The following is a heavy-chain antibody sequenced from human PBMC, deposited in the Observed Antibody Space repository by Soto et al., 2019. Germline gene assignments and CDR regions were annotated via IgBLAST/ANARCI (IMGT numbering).Heavy chain of an antibody. D-gene: IGHD3-3*01. CDR1: GFTFSSYA. CDR3: AKDRRVLRFLEWLFGAFDI. V-gene: IGHV3-23*01. J-gene: IGHJ3*02. CDR2: ISGSGGST. Sequence: QPGGSLRLSCAASGFTFSSYAMSWVRQAPGKGLEWVSAISGSGGSTYYADSVKGRFTISRDNSKNTLYLQMNSLRAEDTAVYYSAKDRRVLRFLEWLFGAFDIWGQGTMVTVSS.